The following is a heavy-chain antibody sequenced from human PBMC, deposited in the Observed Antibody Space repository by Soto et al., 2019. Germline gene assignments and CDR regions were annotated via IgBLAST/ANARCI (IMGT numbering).Heavy chain of an antibody. D-gene: IGHD3-22*01. CDR1: DFTFSSYG. Sequence: PGGSLRLSCAASDFTFSSYGIHWVRQAPGKGLEWVAVISYDGSNKQYGDYVKGRHTMSRDNSKNTVLLQMSSLRVEDTAVFYCAKDTYYHDSSGYYVFDYWGQGTLVTVSA. CDR3: AKDTYYHDSSGYYVFDY. V-gene: IGHV3-30*18. CDR2: ISYDGSNK. J-gene: IGHJ4*01.